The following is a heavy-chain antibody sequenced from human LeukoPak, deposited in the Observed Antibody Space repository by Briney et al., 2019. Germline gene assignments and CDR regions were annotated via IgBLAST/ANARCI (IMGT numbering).Heavy chain of an antibody. CDR3: ARGWAEYYFDY. CDR2: IIPIFGTA. CDR1: VGTFSSYA. D-gene: IGHD6-13*01. J-gene: IGHJ4*02. Sequence: SVTVSFKASVGTFSSYAISWVRQAPGQGLEWMGGIIPIFGTANYAQKFQGRVTITTDESTSTAYMELSSLRSEDTAVYYCARGWAEYYFDYWGQGTLVTVSS. V-gene: IGHV1-69*05.